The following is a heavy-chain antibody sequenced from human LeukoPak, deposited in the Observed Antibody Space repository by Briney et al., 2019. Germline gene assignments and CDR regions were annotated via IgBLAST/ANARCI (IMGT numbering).Heavy chain of an antibody. D-gene: IGHD5-18*01. CDR2: ISWDGGST. J-gene: IGHJ4*02. V-gene: IGHV3-43D*03. CDR3: AKDRRGYSYGPFDY. Sequence: GGSLRLSCAASGFTFDDYAMHWVRQAPGKGLEWVSLISWDGGSTYYADSVKGRSTISRDNSKNSLYLQMNSLRAEDTALYYCAKDRRGYSYGPFDYWGQGTLVTVSS. CDR1: GFTFDDYA.